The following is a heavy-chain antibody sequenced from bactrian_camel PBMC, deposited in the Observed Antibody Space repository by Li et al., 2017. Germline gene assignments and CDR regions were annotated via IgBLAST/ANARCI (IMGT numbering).Heavy chain of an antibody. CDR3: AADSRWPVGVPFLYLAVPNFGN. Sequence: VQLVESGGGLVQSGGSLRLSCAASGFTFNIYAMSWVRQAPGKEREGVAAIDSDGKTGYTDSVKGRFVLSEDNAKTTLYLQMNSLKPEDTAMYYCAADSRWPVGVPFLYLAVPNFGNWGQGTQVTVS. V-gene: IGHV3S42*01. CDR2: IDSDGKT. D-gene: IGHD7*01. CDR1: GFTFNIYA. J-gene: IGHJ6*01.